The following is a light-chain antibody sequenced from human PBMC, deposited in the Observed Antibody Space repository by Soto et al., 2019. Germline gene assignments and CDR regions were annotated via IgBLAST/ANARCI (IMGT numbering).Light chain of an antibody. CDR3: QQYNNWPLT. CDR2: DAS. CDR1: QSVDND. V-gene: IGKV3D-15*01. J-gene: IGKJ4*01. Sequence: EIVRTQSPATLSVSPGDRATLSCRASQSVDNDLAWYQQKPGQPPRLLIYDASTRATGIPARFSGSQSGTEFTLTISSLLSEDFAVYFCQQYNNWPLTFGGGTKVE.